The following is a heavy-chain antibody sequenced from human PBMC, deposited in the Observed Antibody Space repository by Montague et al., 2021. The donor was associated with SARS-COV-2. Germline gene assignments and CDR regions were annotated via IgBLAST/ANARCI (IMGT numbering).Heavy chain of an antibody. Sequence: SETLSLTCAVYRDSVHIVSWGRIGQAPGKRPVRSGEIDHSGNTNYNPSLKSRVTISVDTSKNQFSLNLTSVTAADTAMYYCARGSRVVGSTPGFRYWGQGTQVAVSS. V-gene: IGHV4-34*01. CDR1: RDSVHIVS. CDR2: IDHSGNT. D-gene: IGHD2-21*01. CDR3: ARGSRVVGSTPGFRY. J-gene: IGHJ4*02.